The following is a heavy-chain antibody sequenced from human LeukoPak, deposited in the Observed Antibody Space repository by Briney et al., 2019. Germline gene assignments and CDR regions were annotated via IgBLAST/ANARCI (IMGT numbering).Heavy chain of an antibody. V-gene: IGHV3-74*01. CDR2: INSDGSST. Sequence: PGGSLRLSCAASGFTFSSYWMHWVRQAPGKGLVWVSRINSDGSSTSYADSVKGRFTISRDNAKNTLYLQMNSLRAEDTAVYYCAYRSSLVGSYYYMDVWGKGTTVTVSS. CDR1: GFTFSSYW. J-gene: IGHJ6*03. D-gene: IGHD6-6*01. CDR3: AYRSSLVGSYYYMDV.